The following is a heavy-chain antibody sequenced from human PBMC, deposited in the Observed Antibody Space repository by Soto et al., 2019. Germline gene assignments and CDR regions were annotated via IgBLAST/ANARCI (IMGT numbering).Heavy chain of an antibody. J-gene: IGHJ6*02. CDR2: MNPNSGNT. CDR3: ASGLEYAGMDV. D-gene: IGHD2-2*01. CDR1: GYTFTSYD. V-gene: IGHV1-8*01. Sequence: QVQLVQSGAEVKKPGASVKVSCKASGYTFTSYDINWVRQATGQGLEWMGWMNPNSGNTGYAQKFQGSVTMTRNNAISTANMELSRMRSEDTAVYYCASGLEYAGMDVWGQGTTVTVSS.